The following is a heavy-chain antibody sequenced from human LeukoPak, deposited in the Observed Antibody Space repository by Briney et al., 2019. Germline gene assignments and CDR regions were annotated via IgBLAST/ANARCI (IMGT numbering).Heavy chain of an antibody. V-gene: IGHV3-23*01. D-gene: IGHD3-3*01. Sequence: PGGSLRRSCAASGFTFSDYGMSWVRQAPGKGLECVSGISDSGGNTKHADSVKGRFSVSRDNSKNTLYLQMNSLRAEDTAVYYCAKIGRMYDFWTGYYEEEVDYMDVWGKGTTVTVSS. CDR2: ISDSGGNT. CDR3: AKIGRMYDFWTGYYEEEVDYMDV. CDR1: GFTFSDYG. J-gene: IGHJ6*03.